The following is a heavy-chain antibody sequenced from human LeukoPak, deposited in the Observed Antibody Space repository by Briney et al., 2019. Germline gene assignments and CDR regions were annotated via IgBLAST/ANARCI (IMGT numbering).Heavy chain of an antibody. V-gene: IGHV4-61*02. CDR1: GGSISSGSYY. D-gene: IGHD1-14*01. CDR3: ARDSGILDY. CDR2: IYTSGST. J-gene: IGHJ4*02. Sequence: SETLSLICTVSGGSISSGSYYWSWIRQPAGKGLEWIGRIYTSGSTNYNPSLKSRVTISVDTSKNQFSLKLRSVTAADTAVYYCARDSGILDYWGQGTLVTVSS.